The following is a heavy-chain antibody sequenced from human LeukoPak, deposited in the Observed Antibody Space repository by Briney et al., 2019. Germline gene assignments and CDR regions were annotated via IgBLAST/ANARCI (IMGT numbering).Heavy chain of an antibody. CDR2: TYYRSKWYN. Sequence: SQTLSLTCATSGDSVSSNSAAWNWIRQSPSRGLEWLGRTYYRSKWYNDYAVSVKSRITINPDTSKNQFSLKLSSVTAADTAVYYCATYRSFQLYGYFDYWGQGTLVTVSS. J-gene: IGHJ4*02. CDR3: ATYRSFQLYGYFDY. D-gene: IGHD3-16*02. V-gene: IGHV6-1*01. CDR1: GDSVSSNSAA.